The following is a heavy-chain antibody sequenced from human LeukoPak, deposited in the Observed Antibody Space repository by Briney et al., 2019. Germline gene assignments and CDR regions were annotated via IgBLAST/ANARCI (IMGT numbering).Heavy chain of an antibody. D-gene: IGHD6-19*01. CDR2: IYYSGST. J-gene: IGHJ4*02. CDR1: CGAVSSYY. CDR3: ASMDSSVLRPPLE. V-gene: IGHV4-59*08. Sequence: SETLSLTCTVSCGAVSSYYWIWIRQPPGKGLEESGYIYYSGSTDYNPSLKSRVTISVDTSKNQFSLKLTSVTAADTAVYYCASMDSSVLRPPLEWGQGTLVTVSS.